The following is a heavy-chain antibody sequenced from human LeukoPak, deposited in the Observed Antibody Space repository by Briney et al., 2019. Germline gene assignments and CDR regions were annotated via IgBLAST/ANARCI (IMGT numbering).Heavy chain of an antibody. Sequence: GGSLRLSCATSGFTFSTYAMNWVRQAPGKGLEWVSAISGSGGRTYYADSLKGRFTISRDNSKNTLYLQMNSLRAEDTGVYYCAKDLSSGSRRAYWGQGTLVTVSS. V-gene: IGHV3-23*01. D-gene: IGHD6-19*01. J-gene: IGHJ4*02. CDR2: ISGSGGRT. CDR1: GFTFSTYA. CDR3: AKDLSSGSRRAY.